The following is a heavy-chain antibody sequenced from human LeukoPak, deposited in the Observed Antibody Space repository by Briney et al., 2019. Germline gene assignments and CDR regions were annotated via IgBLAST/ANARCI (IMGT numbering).Heavy chain of an antibody. CDR2: INHSGST. CDR1: GGSFSGYY. Sequence: SETLSLTCAVYGGSFSGYYWSWLRQPPGKGLEWIGEINHSGSTNYNPSLKSRVTISVDTSKNQFSLKLSSVTAADTAVYYCARDFRGITIFGVEDWFDPWGQGTLVTVSP. V-gene: IGHV4-34*01. D-gene: IGHD3-3*01. J-gene: IGHJ5*02. CDR3: ARDFRGITIFGVEDWFDP.